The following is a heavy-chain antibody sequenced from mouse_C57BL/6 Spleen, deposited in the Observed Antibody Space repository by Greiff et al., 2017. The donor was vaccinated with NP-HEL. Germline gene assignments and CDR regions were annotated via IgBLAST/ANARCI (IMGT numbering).Heavy chain of an antibody. D-gene: IGHD1-1*01. V-gene: IGHV5-16*01. J-gene: IGHJ2*01. CDR2: INYDGSST. CDR1: GFTFSDYY. Sequence: EVKLVESEGGLVQPGSSMKLSCTASGFTFSDYYMAWVRQVPEKGLEWVANINYDGSSTYYLDSLKSRFIISRDNAKNILYLQMSSLKSEDTATYYCARDGYYYGSSGFDYWGQGTTLTVSS. CDR3: ARDGYYYGSSGFDY.